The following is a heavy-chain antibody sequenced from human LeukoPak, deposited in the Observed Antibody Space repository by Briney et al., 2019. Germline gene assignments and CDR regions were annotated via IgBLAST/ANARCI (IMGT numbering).Heavy chain of an antibody. D-gene: IGHD4-11*01. CDR2: ISSSSSYI. J-gene: IGHJ4*02. CDR1: GFTFSSYS. Sequence: GGSLRLSCAASGFTFSSYSMNWVRQAPGKGLEWVSSISSSSSYIYYADSVKGRFTISRDNAKNSLYLQMNSLRAEDTAVYYCARSGTSGAVTTICYWGQGTLVTVSS. V-gene: IGHV3-21*01. CDR3: ARSGTSGAVTTICY.